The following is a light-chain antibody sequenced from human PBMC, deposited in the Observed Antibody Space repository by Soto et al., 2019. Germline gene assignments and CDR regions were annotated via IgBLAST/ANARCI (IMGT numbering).Light chain of an antibody. CDR3: QQYNNWPPWT. Sequence: EIVMTQSPGSLSVSPGERATLSCRASQSVRSKLAWYQQKPGQAPRLLIYGASTRATGVPTRFSGSGSGTEFTLTIGSLQSEDSAVYYCQQYNNWPPWTFGQGTKVEIK. CDR1: QSVRSK. CDR2: GAS. V-gene: IGKV3-15*01. J-gene: IGKJ1*01.